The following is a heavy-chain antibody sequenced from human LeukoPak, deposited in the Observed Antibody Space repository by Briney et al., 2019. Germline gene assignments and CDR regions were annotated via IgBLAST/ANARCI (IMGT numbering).Heavy chain of an antibody. D-gene: IGHD3-3*01. V-gene: IGHV3-21*01. Sequence: GGSLRLSCAASGFTFSSYAMSWVRQAPGKGLEWVSSISSSSSYIYYADSVKGRFTISRDNAKNSLYLQMNSLRAEDTAVYYCARDVYCDFWSGYSHFDYWGQGTLVTVSS. J-gene: IGHJ4*02. CDR3: ARDVYCDFWSGYSHFDY. CDR2: ISSSSSYI. CDR1: GFTFSSYA.